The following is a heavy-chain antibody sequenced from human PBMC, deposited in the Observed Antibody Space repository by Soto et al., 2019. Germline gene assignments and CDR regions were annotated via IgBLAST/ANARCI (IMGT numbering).Heavy chain of an antibody. Sequence: PSQTLSLTCVISGDSVSSNLASWSWIRQSPSRGLEWLGRTYYRSKWYCFYALSVKSRITINPDTSNNQFSLQLSSVTVADTAVYYCARDFKRYSSPPGPLEYWGLGTLVTVSS. CDR1: GDSVSSNLAS. V-gene: IGHV6-1*01. CDR2: TYYRSKWYC. CDR3: ARDFKRYSSPPGPLEY. D-gene: IGHD6-13*01. J-gene: IGHJ4*02.